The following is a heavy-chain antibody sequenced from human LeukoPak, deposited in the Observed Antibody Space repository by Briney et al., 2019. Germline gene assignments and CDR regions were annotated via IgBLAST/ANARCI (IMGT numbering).Heavy chain of an antibody. J-gene: IGHJ6*02. V-gene: IGHV3-30-3*01. CDR1: GLTFSSYV. D-gene: IGHD3-16*01. CDR2: ISIDESNK. CDR3: ARGGAADYYYYNMDV. Sequence: SGGSLRLSCAASGLTFSSYVMHWVRQAPGKGLEWVAVISIDESNKYYADSVKGRFTISRDNATNSVYLQMNSLRVEDTALYHCARGGAADYYYYNMDVWGQGTTVTVSS.